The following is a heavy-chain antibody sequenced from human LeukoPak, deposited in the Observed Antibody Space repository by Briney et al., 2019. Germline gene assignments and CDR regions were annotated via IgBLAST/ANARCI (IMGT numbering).Heavy chain of an antibody. V-gene: IGHV3-30-3*01. J-gene: IGHJ1*01. CDR2: ISYDGSNE. CDR1: GFNFRSYA. CDR3: AISAPNYYDSSGYYSYFQH. Sequence: HPGGSLRLSCAASGFNFRSYAMHWVRQAPGKGVEWVAVISYDGSNEDYTDSVKGRFIISRDDSKNIMSLQLNSLRVDDTAVYYCAISAPNYYDSSGYYSYFQHWGQGTLVTVSS. D-gene: IGHD3-22*01.